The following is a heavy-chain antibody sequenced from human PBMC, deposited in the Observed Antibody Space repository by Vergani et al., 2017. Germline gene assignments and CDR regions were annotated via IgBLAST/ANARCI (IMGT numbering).Heavy chain of an antibody. Sequence: EVQVVESGGGLVKPGGSLRLSCTVSGFTFSSDIMNWVRQAPGKGLEWVAYIRGSSNYIYYVDSVKGRFTISRDNAKNSLYLQMNSLKVGDTAIYFCATGRGSSPTPRYFDYWCQETLVTFAS. J-gene: IGHJ4*02. D-gene: IGHD2-15*01. CDR3: ATGRGSSPTPRYFDY. V-gene: IGHV3-21*01. CDR2: IRGSSNYI. CDR1: GFTFSSDI.